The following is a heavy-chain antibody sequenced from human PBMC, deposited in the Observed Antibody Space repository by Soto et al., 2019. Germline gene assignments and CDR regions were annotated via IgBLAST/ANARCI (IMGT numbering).Heavy chain of an antibody. CDR3: ARGGDCSGGSCYHSRYLYNWFDP. D-gene: IGHD2-15*01. CDR1: GFTFSSYA. Sequence: SLRLSCAASGFTFSSYAMHWVRQAPGKGLEWVAVISYDGSNKYYADSVKGRFTISRDNSKNTLYLQMNSLRAEDTAVYYCARGGDCSGGSCYHSRYLYNWFDPWGQGTLVTVSS. CDR2: ISYDGSNK. J-gene: IGHJ5*02. V-gene: IGHV3-30-3*01.